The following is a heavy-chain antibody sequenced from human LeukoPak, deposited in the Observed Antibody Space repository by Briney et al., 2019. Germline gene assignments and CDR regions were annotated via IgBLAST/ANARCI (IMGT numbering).Heavy chain of an antibody. CDR3: AKERNSYYYYGMDV. V-gene: IGHV3-30*18. J-gene: IGHJ6*02. CDR2: ISYDGSNK. CDR1: GFTFSSYG. D-gene: IGHD4-23*01. Sequence: PGGSLRLSCAASGFTFSSYGMRWVRQAPGKGLEWVAVISYDGSNKYYADSVKGRFTISRDNSKNTLYLQMNSLRAEDTAVYYCAKERNSYYYYGMDVWGQGTTVTVSS.